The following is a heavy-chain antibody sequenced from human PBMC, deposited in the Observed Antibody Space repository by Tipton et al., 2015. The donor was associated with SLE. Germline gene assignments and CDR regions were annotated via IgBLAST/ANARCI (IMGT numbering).Heavy chain of an antibody. CDR3: ARVWGIAASFDP. CDR2: IYHSGST. CDR1: GYSISSGYY. Sequence: TLSLTCAVSGYSISSGYYWGWIRQPPGKGLEWIGSIYHSGSTYYNPSLKSRVTISVDTSKNQFSLKLSSVTAADTAVYYCARVWGIAASFDPWGQGTLVTVSS. D-gene: IGHD6-13*01. J-gene: IGHJ5*02. V-gene: IGHV4-38-2*01.